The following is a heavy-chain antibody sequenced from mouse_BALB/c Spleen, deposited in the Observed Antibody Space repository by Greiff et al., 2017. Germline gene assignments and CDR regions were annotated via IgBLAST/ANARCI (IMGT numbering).Heavy chain of an antibody. J-gene: IGHJ3*01. D-gene: IGHD1-1*01. CDR3: ARSYGSSSAWFAY. Sequence: DVMLVESGPSLVKPSQTLSLTCSVTGDSITSGYWNWIRKFPGNKLEYMGYISYSGSTYYNPSLKSRISITRDTSKNQYYLQLNSVTTEDTATYYCARSYGSSSAWFAYWGQGTLVTVSA. V-gene: IGHV3-8*02. CDR1: GDSITSGY. CDR2: ISYSGST.